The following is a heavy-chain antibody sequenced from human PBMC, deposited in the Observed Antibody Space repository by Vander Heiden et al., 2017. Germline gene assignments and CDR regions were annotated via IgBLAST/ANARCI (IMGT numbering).Heavy chain of an antibody. V-gene: IGHV4-34*01. CDR2: INHSGDT. Sequence: QVQLQQRGAGLLKPSETLPPTCAVHGGAFSGCYWSWIRQPPGKGLEWIGEINHSGDTYYNSSLKSRVTISVDTSKNQFSLKVSAVTAADTAMYYCARGRLDEHSSLLFDYWGQGTLVTVSS. D-gene: IGHD5-18*01. CDR1: GGAFSGCY. J-gene: IGHJ4*02. CDR3: ARGRLDEHSSLLFDY.